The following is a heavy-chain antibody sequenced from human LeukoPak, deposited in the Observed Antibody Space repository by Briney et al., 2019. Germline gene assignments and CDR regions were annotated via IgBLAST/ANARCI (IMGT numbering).Heavy chain of an antibody. CDR1: GYTFTSYD. D-gene: IGHD1-26*01. V-gene: IGHV1-69*13. CDR3: ARGAPIVGAFRLAGYYFDY. J-gene: IGHJ4*02. Sequence: GGSVKVSCKASGYTFTSYDINWVRQAPGQGLEWMGGIIPIFGTANYAQKFQGRVTITADESTSTAYMELSSLRSEDTAVYYCARGAPIVGAFRLAGYYFDYWGQGTLVTVSS. CDR2: IIPIFGTA.